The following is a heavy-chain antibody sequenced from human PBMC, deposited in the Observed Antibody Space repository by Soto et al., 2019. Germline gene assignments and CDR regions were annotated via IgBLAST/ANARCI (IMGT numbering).Heavy chain of an antibody. CDR1: GFTVSSNY. CDR3: ARVNQSSIACYFWSGYPMACYYYYMDV. D-gene: IGHD3-3*01. Sequence: GGSLKLSCAASGFTVSSNYMSWVRQAPGKGLEWVSVIYSGGSTYYAESVKGRFTISRHNSKNTLYIQMNSLRTEDTALYYCARVNQSSIACYFWSGYPMACYYYYMDVWGKGTTVTVSS. CDR2: IYSGGST. V-gene: IGHV3-53*04. J-gene: IGHJ6*03.